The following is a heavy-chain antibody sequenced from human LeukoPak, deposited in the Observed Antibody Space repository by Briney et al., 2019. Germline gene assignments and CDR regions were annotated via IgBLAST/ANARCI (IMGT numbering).Heavy chain of an antibody. CDR3: ARQTGSGLFILP. CDR1: GGSISSSNSY. D-gene: IGHD3/OR15-3a*01. Sequence: SSETLSLTCTVSGGSISSSNSYWGWIRQPPGKGLEWIGSIYYSGNTYYNASLKSQVSISIDTSKNQFSLRLTSVTAADTAVYYCARQTGSGLFILPGGQGTLVTVSS. J-gene: IGHJ4*02. CDR2: IYYSGNT. V-gene: IGHV4-39*01.